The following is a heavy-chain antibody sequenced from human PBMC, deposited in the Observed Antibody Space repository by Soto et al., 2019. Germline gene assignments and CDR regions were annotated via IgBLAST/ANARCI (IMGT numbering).Heavy chain of an antibody. D-gene: IGHD4-4*01. CDR2: MSPNSGNT. Sequence: QVQLVQSGAEVKKPGASVKVSCTASGYTFTIYDLNWVRQAIGQGLEWMGWMSPNSGNTGYAQKFQGRVTMTRNTAISTAERELSSLAAEDAAGEYCGRGVTEGMDVWGQGTTVTVSS. J-gene: IGHJ6*02. CDR1: GYTFTIYD. V-gene: IGHV1-8*01. CDR3: GRGVTEGMDV.